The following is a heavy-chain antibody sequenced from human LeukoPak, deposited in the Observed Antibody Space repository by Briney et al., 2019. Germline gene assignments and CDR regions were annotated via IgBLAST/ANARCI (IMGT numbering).Heavy chain of an antibody. D-gene: IGHD6-13*01. Sequence: GGSLRLSCAASGFRFEDYAMHWVRQAPGKGLEWVSGISWNSGSIAYADSVKGRFTISRDNSKNTLYLQMNSLRAEDTAVYYCANLLIAAASWGQGTLVTVSS. V-gene: IGHV3-9*01. CDR1: GFRFEDYA. J-gene: IGHJ5*02. CDR2: ISWNSGSI. CDR3: ANLLIAAAS.